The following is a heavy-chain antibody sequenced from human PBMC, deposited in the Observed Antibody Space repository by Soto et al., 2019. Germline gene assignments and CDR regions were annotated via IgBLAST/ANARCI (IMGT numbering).Heavy chain of an antibody. J-gene: IGHJ4*02. CDR2: IYRTGDT. V-gene: IGHV4-30-2*01. D-gene: IGHD2-2*01. CDR1: GDSMTSGDYS. CDR3: ARGDYQYSIDY. Sequence: SETLSLTCTVSGDSMTSGDYSWSWIRQPPGKGLEWLGYIYRTGDTHYSPSLKSRVSISQDRSKNQFSLELTSVTAADTAVYYCARGDYQYSIDYWGQGTLVTVSS.